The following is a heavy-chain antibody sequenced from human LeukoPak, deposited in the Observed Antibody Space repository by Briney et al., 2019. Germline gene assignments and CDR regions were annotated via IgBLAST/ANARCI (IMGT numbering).Heavy chain of an antibody. D-gene: IGHD5-12*01. CDR1: GLTFSTYV. CDR3: ARDHGYSGYDYYFDF. CDR2: IWYDGSNQ. J-gene: IGHJ4*02. V-gene: IGHV3-33*01. Sequence: PGGSLRLSCAASGLTFSTYVVHWVRQAPGKGLEWVAVIWYDGSNQNYADSVKGRFTISRDNSKNTLYLQMNTLSAVDTAVYYCARDHGYSGYDYYFDFWGQGTLVTVSS.